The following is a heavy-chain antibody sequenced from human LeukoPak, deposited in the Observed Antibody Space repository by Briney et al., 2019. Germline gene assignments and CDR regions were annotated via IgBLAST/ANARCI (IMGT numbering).Heavy chain of an antibody. CDR2: IYPGDSDT. V-gene: IGHV5-51*01. J-gene: IGHJ5*02. CDR3: ARQGPYSSSWHAWFDP. D-gene: IGHD6-13*01. Sequence: GESLKISCKGSGYSFTSYWIGWVRQMPGKGLEWMGIIYPGDSDTRYSPSFQGQVTISAGKSISTAYLQWSSLKASDTAMYYCARQGPYSSSWHAWFDPWGQGTLVTVSS. CDR1: GYSFTSYW.